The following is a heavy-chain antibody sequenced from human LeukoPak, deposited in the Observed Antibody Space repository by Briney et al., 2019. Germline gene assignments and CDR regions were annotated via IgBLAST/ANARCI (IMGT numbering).Heavy chain of an antibody. D-gene: IGHD6-13*01. CDR2: ISSNGGST. CDR1: GFTFSSYA. Sequence: PGGSLRLSCSASGFTFSSYAMHWVRQAPGEGLEYVSAISSNGGSTYYADSVKGRFTISRGNSKNTLYLQMSSLRAEDTAVYYCVKEDSSSWYGNSFDLWGQGTLVTVSS. CDR3: VKEDSSSWYGNSFDL. J-gene: IGHJ5*02. V-gene: IGHV3-64D*06.